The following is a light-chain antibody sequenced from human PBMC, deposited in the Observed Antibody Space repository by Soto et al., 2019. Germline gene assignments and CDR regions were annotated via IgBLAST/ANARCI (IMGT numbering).Light chain of an antibody. Sequence: SESAATLSTSVGDSGTIICRASQSVNKWLAWFQQKPGKVPKLLIFDASTLQTGVPSRFGGGGSGTEFTLTISGLQPDDFATYYCQQYNSYSPWTFGPGTKVDIK. CDR3: QQYNSYSPWT. CDR2: DAS. CDR1: QSVNKW. V-gene: IGKV1-5*02. J-gene: IGKJ1*01.